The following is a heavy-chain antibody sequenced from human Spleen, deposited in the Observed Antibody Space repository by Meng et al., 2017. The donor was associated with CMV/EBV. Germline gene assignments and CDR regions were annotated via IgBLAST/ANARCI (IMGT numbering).Heavy chain of an antibody. V-gene: IGHV3-11*01. Sequence: GESLKISCAASGFTFSDYYMSWIRQAPGKGLEWVSYISSSGSSIYYADSVKGRFTISRDNAKNSLYLQMNSLRAEDTAVYYCAKLDPNYGSGSIGYWGQGTLVTVSS. CDR3: AKLDPNYGSGSIGY. D-gene: IGHD3-10*01. CDR2: ISSSGSSI. J-gene: IGHJ4*02. CDR1: GFTFSDYY.